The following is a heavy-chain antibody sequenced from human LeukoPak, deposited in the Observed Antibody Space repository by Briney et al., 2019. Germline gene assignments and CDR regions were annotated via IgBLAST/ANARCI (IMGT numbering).Heavy chain of an antibody. CDR3: ARVDTGYSSGWYDAFDI. D-gene: IGHD6-19*01. J-gene: IGHJ3*02. CDR2: ISGSGGST. Sequence: SGGSLRLCCAASGFTFSSYAMSWVRQAPGKGLEWVSAISGSGGSTYYADSVKGRFTISRDNSKSTLYLQMNSLRAEDTAVYYCARVDTGYSSGWYDAFDIWGQGTMVTVSS. V-gene: IGHV3-23*01. CDR1: GFTFSSYA.